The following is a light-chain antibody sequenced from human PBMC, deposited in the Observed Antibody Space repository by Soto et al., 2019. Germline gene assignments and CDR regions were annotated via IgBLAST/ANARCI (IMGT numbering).Light chain of an antibody. CDR3: QAWDSSTVV. CDR1: SSDVGGYDH. CDR2: EVT. J-gene: IGLJ2*01. V-gene: IGLV2-8*01. Sequence: QSVLTQPPSASGSPGQSVTIPCTGTSSDVGGYDHVSWYQQHPGKAPKLMIYEVTKRPAGVPDRFSGSKSGNTASLTVSGLQAEDEADYYCQAWDSSTVVFGGGTKVTVL.